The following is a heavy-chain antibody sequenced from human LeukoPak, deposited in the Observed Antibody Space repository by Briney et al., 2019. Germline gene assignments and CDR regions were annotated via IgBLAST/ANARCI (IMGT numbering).Heavy chain of an antibody. J-gene: IGHJ4*02. D-gene: IGHD2-2*01. CDR1: GFTFDDYG. Sequence: GGSLRLSRAASGFTFDDYGMSWVRHAPGKGLEWVSGINWNGGSTGYVDSVKGRFTISRDNAKNSLYLQMNSLRAEDTAVYYCAGYCSSVSCRNIDYWGQGTLVTVSS. CDR2: INWNGGST. CDR3: AGYCSSVSCRNIDY. V-gene: IGHV3-20*04.